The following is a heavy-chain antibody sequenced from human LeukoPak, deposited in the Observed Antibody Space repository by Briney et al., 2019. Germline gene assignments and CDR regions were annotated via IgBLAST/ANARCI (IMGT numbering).Heavy chain of an antibody. Sequence: PSETLSLTCTVSGGSISSSSYYWGWIRQPPGKGLEWLGYIYNSGSTCYNPSLKSRVTISVDTSKNQFSLKLSSVTAADTAVYYCARDDSTKIDYWGQGTLVTVSS. CDR1: GGSISSSSYY. D-gene: IGHD2-15*01. J-gene: IGHJ4*02. CDR3: ARDDSTKIDY. V-gene: IGHV4-31*03. CDR2: IYNSGST.